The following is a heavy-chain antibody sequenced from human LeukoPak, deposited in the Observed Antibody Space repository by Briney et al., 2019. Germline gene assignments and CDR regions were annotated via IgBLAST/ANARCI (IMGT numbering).Heavy chain of an antibody. D-gene: IGHD2-21*01. CDR2: ISYDGSNK. CDR3: ARERSQIVLGGLDY. Sequence: PGGSLRLSCAASGFTFSSFGMHWVHQAPGKGLEWVAVISYDGSNKYYADSVKGRFTISRDNSKNTLFLQMNSLRVEDTAVYYCARERSQIVLGGLDYGGQGTLVSVSS. CDR1: GFTFSSFG. J-gene: IGHJ4*02. V-gene: IGHV3-30*03.